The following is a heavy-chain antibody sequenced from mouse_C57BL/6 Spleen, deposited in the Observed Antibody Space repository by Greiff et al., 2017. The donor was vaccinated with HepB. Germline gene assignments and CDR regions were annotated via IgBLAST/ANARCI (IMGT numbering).Heavy chain of an antibody. CDR1: GFTFSDYY. Sequence: EVMLVESGGGLVQPGGSLKLSCAASGFTFSDYYMYWVRQTPEKRLEWVAYISNGGGSTYYPDTVKGRFTISRDNAKNTLYLQMSRLKSEDTAMYYCARRGLPSAWFAYWGQGTLVTVSA. CDR3: ARRGLPSAWFAY. D-gene: IGHD5-5*01. V-gene: IGHV5-12*01. J-gene: IGHJ3*01. CDR2: ISNGGGST.